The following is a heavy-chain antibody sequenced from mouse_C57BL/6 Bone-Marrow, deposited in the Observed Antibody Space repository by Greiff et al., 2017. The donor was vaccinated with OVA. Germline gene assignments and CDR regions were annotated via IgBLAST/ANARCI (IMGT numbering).Heavy chain of an antibody. D-gene: IGHD2-4*01. Sequence: QVQLQQSGAELARPGASVKLSCKASGYTFTSYGISWVKQRTGQGLEWIGEIYPRSGNTYYNEKFKGKATLTADKSSSPAYMELRSLTSEDSAVYFCARGHYDYGKLSWFAYWGQGTLVTVSA. CDR1: GYTFTSYG. CDR2: IYPRSGNT. J-gene: IGHJ3*01. V-gene: IGHV1-81*01. CDR3: ARGHYDYGKLSWFAY.